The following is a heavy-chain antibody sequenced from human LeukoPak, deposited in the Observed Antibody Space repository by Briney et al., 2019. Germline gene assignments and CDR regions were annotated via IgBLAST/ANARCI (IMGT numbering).Heavy chain of an antibody. V-gene: IGHV1-58*02. CDR3: AAGVVGATTSYYYGMDV. Sequence: TSVKVSCKASGFTFTSSAMQWVRQARGQRLEWIGWIVVGSGNTNYAQKFQEGVTITRDMSTSTAYMELSSLRSEDTAVYYCAAGVVGATTSYYYGMDVWGQGTTVTVSS. CDR1: GFTFTSSA. CDR2: IVVGSGNT. D-gene: IGHD1-26*01. J-gene: IGHJ6*02.